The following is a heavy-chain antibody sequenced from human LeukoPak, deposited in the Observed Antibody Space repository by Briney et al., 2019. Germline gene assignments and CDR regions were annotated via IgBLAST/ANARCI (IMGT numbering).Heavy chain of an antibody. Sequence: PGGSLRLSCAASGFTFSSYEMNWVRQAPGKGLEWVSSISSSSSTRYYADSVKGRFTISRDNAKNSLYLQMNSLRAEDTAIYYCARQAIHMATDRTHSGYYSRRTRTNAFDIWGQGTMVTVSS. D-gene: IGHD3-22*01. CDR3: ARQAIHMATDRTHSGYYSRRTRTNAFDI. V-gene: IGHV3-48*03. J-gene: IGHJ3*02. CDR2: ISSSSSTR. CDR1: GFTFSSYE.